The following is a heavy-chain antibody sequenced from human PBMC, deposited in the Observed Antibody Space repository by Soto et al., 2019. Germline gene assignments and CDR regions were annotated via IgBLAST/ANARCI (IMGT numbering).Heavy chain of an antibody. CDR2: INTYNGYT. V-gene: IGHV1-18*01. D-gene: IGHD4-4*01. CDR1: GYTFTSCG. Sequence: QVHQVQSGAEVKKPGASVKVSCKASGYTFTSCGISWVRQAPGQGLEWMGLINTYNGYTKYPQNFQGRVTMTTDTSTGTVYMELRSLTSDDTAVYYCARDVTKGLDVWGQGTTVTVSS. CDR3: ARDVTKGLDV. J-gene: IGHJ6*02.